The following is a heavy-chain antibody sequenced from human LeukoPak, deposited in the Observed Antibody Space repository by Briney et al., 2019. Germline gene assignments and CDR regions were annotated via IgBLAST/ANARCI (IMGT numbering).Heavy chain of an antibody. CDR3: AKDPSDYVGAFDI. Sequence: GGSLRLSCAASGFTFNNYPMSWVRQAPGKGLEWVSVIGSSGGSTHYADSVKGRFTISRDNSRNTLSLQMNSLRAEDTAVYYCAKDPSDYVGAFDIWGQGTMVTVSS. CDR2: IGSSGGST. CDR1: GFTFNNYP. J-gene: IGHJ3*02. V-gene: IGHV3-23*01. D-gene: IGHD4-23*01.